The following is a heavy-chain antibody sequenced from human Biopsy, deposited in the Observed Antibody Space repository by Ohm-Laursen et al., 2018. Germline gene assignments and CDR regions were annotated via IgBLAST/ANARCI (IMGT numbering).Heavy chain of an antibody. CDR1: GDSVTNYY. Sequence: SDTLSLTCAASGDSVTNYYWTWIRQPPGKGLEWIGYMYYNERTYYNPSLRGRVTISVDTSKNQISLRLSSVTAADTAVYYCASGGQWPKPYLRYFDPWGQGTLVTVSS. V-gene: IGHV4-59*02. D-gene: IGHD6-19*01. J-gene: IGHJ5*02. CDR3: ASGGQWPKPYLRYFDP. CDR2: MYYNERT.